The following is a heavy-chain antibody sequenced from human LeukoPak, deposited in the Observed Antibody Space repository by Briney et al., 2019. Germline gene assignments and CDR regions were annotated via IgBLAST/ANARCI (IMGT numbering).Heavy chain of an antibody. CDR3: AGLYNWNHQDYDAMDV. CDR2: INPNSGGT. D-gene: IGHD1-20*01. CDR1: GYTFTGYY. J-gene: IGHJ6*02. V-gene: IGHV1-2*02. Sequence: ASVKVSCKASGYTFTGYYMHWVRQAAGQGLEWMGWINPNSGGTNYAQKFQGRVTMTRDTSISTAYMELSRLRSDDTAVYYCAGLYNWNHQDYDAMDVWGQGTTVTVSS.